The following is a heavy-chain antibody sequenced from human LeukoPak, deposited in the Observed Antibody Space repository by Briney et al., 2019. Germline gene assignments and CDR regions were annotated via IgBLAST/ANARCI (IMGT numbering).Heavy chain of an antibody. CDR2: IKQDESEK. Sequence: GGSLRLSCAASGFTFSRYWMNWVRQAPGKGLEWVAKIKQDESEKFYVDSVKGRFTISRDNAKNSLYLQMNSLRGEDTAVYYCARDGSRGGDNDNWGQGTMVTVSS. J-gene: IGHJ4*02. V-gene: IGHV3-7*03. D-gene: IGHD4-17*01. CDR3: ARDGSRGGDNDN. CDR1: GFTFSRYW.